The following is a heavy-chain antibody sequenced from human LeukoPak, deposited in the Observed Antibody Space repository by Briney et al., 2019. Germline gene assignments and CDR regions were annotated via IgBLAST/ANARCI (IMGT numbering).Heavy chain of an antibody. V-gene: IGHV1-18*01. CDR2: ISAQHGQT. Sequence: ASVKVSCKTSGYSENFYGITWVRQVAGQGLEWMGWISAQHGQTEYAPNSQDRVTMTTDTYTSTVYMELSSLRSEDTAVYYCASLGVITAFDIWGQGTMVTVSS. CDR1: GYSENFYG. D-gene: IGHD3-22*01. CDR3: ASLGVITAFDI. J-gene: IGHJ3*02.